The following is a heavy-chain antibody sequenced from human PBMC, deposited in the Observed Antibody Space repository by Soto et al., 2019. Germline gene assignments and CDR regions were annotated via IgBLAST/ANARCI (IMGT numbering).Heavy chain of an antibody. CDR1: GGTFSSYT. CDR2: IIPILGIA. V-gene: IGHV1-69*04. CDR3: AREFSHCSGGSCYQSNWFDP. J-gene: IGHJ5*02. Sequence: ASVKVSCKASGGTFSSYTISWVRQAPGQGLEWMGRIIPILGIANYAQKFQGRVTITADKSTSTAYMELSSLRSEDTAVYYCAREFSHCSGGSCYQSNWFDPWGQGTLVTVSS. D-gene: IGHD2-15*01.